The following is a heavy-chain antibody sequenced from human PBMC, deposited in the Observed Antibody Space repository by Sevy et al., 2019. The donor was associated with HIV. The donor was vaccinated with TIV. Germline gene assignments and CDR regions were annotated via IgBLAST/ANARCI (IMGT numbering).Heavy chain of an antibody. CDR1: GYTFNTFT. CDR2: LNPGNGNT. CDR3: ARDPFARRGFDY. J-gene: IGHJ4*02. Sequence: ASVKVSCKASGYTFNTFTIHWLRQAPGQSLVWMGWLNPGNGNTKSAQHFRGRVTITRDTSALTAYLELNGLTSEDTAVYFCARDPFARRGFDYWGQGTLVTVSS. V-gene: IGHV1-3*01.